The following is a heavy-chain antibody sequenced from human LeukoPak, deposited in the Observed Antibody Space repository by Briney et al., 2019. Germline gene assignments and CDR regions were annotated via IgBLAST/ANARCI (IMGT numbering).Heavy chain of an antibody. V-gene: IGHV5-51*01. D-gene: IGHD6-13*01. Sequence: NAGESLKISCKGSGYSFTSYWIGWVRQMPGKGLEWMGIIFPGDSYTRYSPSFQGQVTISADKSISTAYLQWSSLKASDTAIYYCARTSSSSWLHYFDYWGQGTLVTVSS. CDR1: GYSFTSYW. CDR2: IFPGDSYT. CDR3: ARTSSSSWLHYFDY. J-gene: IGHJ4*02.